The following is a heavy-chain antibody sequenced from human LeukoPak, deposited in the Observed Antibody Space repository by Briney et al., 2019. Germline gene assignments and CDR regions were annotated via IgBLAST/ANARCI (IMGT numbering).Heavy chain of an antibody. J-gene: IGHJ4*02. Sequence: HSGGSLRLSCAASGFTFSSYAMSWVRQAPGKGLEWVSAISGSGGSTYYADSVKGRFTISRDNSKNTLYLQMNSLRAEDTAAYYCAKDHPNYYGSGSHYYDYWGQGTLVTVSS. CDR3: AKDHPNYYGSGSHYYDY. D-gene: IGHD3-10*01. CDR2: ISGSGGST. CDR1: GFTFSSYA. V-gene: IGHV3-23*01.